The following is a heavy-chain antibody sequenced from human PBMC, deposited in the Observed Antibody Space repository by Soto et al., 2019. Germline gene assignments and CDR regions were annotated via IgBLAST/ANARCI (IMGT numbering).Heavy chain of an antibody. CDR1: GFTFNNYA. CDR2: ISNTGGGT. Sequence: GGSVRLSCAASGFTFNNYAMNWVRQAPGMGLEWVATISNTGGGTYYADSVKGRFTISRDNSKNTLYLQMSSLRVEDTAVYYCAKDRLAGNFDYWGQGTQVTVS. CDR3: AKDRLAGNFDY. J-gene: IGHJ4*02. V-gene: IGHV3-23*01.